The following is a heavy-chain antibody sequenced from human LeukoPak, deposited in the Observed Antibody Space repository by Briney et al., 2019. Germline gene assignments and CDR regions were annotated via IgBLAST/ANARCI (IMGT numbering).Heavy chain of an antibody. CDR3: TYGSNSAADH. V-gene: IGHV4-39*01. J-gene: IGHJ4*02. D-gene: IGHD4-23*01. Sequence: SETLSLTCTVSGGSISSWTYYWGWIRQPPGKGLEWIGTIYYGGTNYYNPSLKSRVTISVDTSKNQFSLNLNSVTAADTAVYYCTYGSNSAADHWGQGTLVTVSS. CDR2: IYYGGTN. CDR1: GGSISSWTYY.